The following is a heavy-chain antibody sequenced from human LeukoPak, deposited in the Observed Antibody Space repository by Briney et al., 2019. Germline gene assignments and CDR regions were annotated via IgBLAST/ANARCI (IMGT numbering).Heavy chain of an antibody. Sequence: GRSLRLSCAASGFSFSNCAMHWVRQAPGEGLEWVAVVSHDAKNKFYAGSVKGRFTISRDNSKNTVDLQMNSLRAEDTAVYYCATLQNYWGRGTLVTVSS. CDR3: ATLQNY. V-gene: IGHV3-30*04. D-gene: IGHD4-11*01. J-gene: IGHJ4*02. CDR1: GFSFSNCA. CDR2: VSHDAKNK.